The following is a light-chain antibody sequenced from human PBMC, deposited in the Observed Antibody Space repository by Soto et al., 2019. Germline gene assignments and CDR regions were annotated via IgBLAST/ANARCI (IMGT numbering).Light chain of an antibody. CDR2: KAS. Sequence: DIQMTQSPSTLSVSLGDRVTITWRASQSISVWLAWYQQKEGKAPNLLIYKASRLESGVPSRFSGSGYETEFTLTISGLQTGDSATYYCQQYNSYSRTFGQGTKVDIK. CDR1: QSISVW. V-gene: IGKV1-5*03. CDR3: QQYNSYSRT. J-gene: IGKJ1*01.